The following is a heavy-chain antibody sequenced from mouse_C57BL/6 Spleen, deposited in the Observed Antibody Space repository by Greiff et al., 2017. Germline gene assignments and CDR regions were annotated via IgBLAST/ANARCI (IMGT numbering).Heavy chain of an antibody. CDR3: ASPNYDYVVAWFAY. J-gene: IGHJ3*01. V-gene: IGHV1-81*01. D-gene: IGHD2-4*01. CDR1: GYTFTSYG. CDR2: IYTRSGNT. Sequence: QVQLQQSGAELARPGASVKLSCKASGYTFTSYGISWVKQRTGQGLEWIGEIYTRSGNTYYNEKFKGKATLTADKSSSTAYMELRSLTSEDSAVYFCASPNYDYVVAWFAYWGQGTLVTVSA.